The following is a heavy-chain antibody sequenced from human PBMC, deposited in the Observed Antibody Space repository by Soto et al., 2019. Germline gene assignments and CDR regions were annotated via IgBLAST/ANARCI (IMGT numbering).Heavy chain of an antibody. V-gene: IGHV4-4*07. J-gene: IGHJ5*02. CDR1: GGSISSYY. CDR3: ARTNYYGSGSYRNWFDP. D-gene: IGHD3-10*01. CDR2: IYTSGST. Sequence: SETLSLTCTVSGGSISSYYWSWIRQPAGKGLEWIGRIYTSGSTNYNPSLKSRVTMSVDTSKNQFSLKLSSVTAADTAVYYCARTNYYGSGSYRNWFDPWGKGTMVTVS.